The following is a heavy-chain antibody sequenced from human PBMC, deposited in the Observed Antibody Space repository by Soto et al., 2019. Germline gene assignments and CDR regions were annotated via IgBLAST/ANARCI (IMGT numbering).Heavy chain of an antibody. V-gene: IGHV3-23*01. J-gene: IGHJ6*01. CDR1: GFTFSSYA. D-gene: IGHD2-15*01. CDR3: AKDYYCSGGSCYLFYYYYGMDV. Sequence: LRLSCASSGFTFSSYAMSWVRQAPGKGLEWVSAISGSGGSTYYADSVKGRFTISRDNSKNTLYLQMNSLRAEDTAVYYCAKDYYCSGGSCYLFYYYYGMDVWGQGTTVTV. CDR2: ISGSGGST.